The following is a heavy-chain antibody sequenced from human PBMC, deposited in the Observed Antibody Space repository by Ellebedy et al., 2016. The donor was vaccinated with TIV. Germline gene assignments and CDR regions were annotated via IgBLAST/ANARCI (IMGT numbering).Heavy chain of an antibody. J-gene: IGHJ4*02. Sequence: MPSETLSLTCTVSGGSISSSSYYWGWIRQPTGKGREWIGRIYYGGSTYYNPSLKRRVTISVDTSKNQVSLKLSSVTAADTAVYYCARHPLEWLVGPMYFDYWGQGTLVTVSS. CDR1: GGSISSSSYY. D-gene: IGHD6-19*01. CDR3: ARHPLEWLVGPMYFDY. V-gene: IGHV4-39*01. CDR2: IYYGGST.